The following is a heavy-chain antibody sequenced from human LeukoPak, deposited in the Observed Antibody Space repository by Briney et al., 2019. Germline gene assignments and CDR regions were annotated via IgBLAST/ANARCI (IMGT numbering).Heavy chain of an antibody. CDR3: ARHRSRMVRGGDWFDP. CDR1: GYSFSSYS. V-gene: IGHV1-18*01. D-gene: IGHD3-10*01. J-gene: IGHJ5*02. Sequence: ASVKISCKASGYSFSSYSISWVRQAPGQGLEWMGWISAYSGNTNYAHKLQGRVTMTTDTSTSTAYMELRSLRSDDTAVYYCARHRSRMVRGGDWFDPWGQGTLVTVSS. CDR2: ISAYSGNT.